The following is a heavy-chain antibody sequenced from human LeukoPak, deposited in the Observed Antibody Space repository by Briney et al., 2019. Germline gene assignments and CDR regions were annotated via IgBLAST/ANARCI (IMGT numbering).Heavy chain of an antibody. J-gene: IGHJ6*03. CDR1: GFTFSSYS. CDR2: ISSSSSYI. Sequence: GGSLRLSCAASGFTFSSYSMNWVRQAPGKGLEWVSSISSSSSYIYYADSVKGRFTISRDNAKNSLYLQMNSLRAEDTAVYYCARGLDPYSSSWFYYYYYYMDVWGKGTTVTVSS. D-gene: IGHD6-13*01. CDR3: ARGLDPYSSSWFYYYYYYMDV. V-gene: IGHV3-21*01.